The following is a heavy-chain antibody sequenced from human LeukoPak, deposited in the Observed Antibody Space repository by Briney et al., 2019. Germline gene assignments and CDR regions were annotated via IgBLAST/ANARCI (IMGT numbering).Heavy chain of an antibody. V-gene: IGHV3-7*01. D-gene: IGHD4-23*01. Sequence: GGSLRLSCAASGFTFSSYWMSWVRQAPGKGLEWVANIKEDGSVIKYVDSVKSRFTISRDNAKNSLYLQLSSLRVEDTAVYYCARDRGYSTFDYWGQGTLVTVSS. CDR2: IKEDGSVI. CDR1: GFTFSSYW. J-gene: IGHJ4*02. CDR3: ARDRGYSTFDY.